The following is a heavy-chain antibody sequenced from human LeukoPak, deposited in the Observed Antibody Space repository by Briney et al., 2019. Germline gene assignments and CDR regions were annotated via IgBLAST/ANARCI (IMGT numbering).Heavy chain of an antibody. V-gene: IGHV4-39*07. Sequence: PSETLTLTCTVSGASVNSSSYYWGWVRQPLGKGLEWIGSVYVTSGPCCNPSLKSRVTVSVDTSKNQFSLKLSSVTAADTAVYYCARGDKVVGADYYYYMDVWGKGTTVTISS. CDR1: GASVNSSSYY. D-gene: IGHD2-15*01. CDR3: ARGDKVVGADYYYYMDV. CDR2: VYVTSGP. J-gene: IGHJ6*03.